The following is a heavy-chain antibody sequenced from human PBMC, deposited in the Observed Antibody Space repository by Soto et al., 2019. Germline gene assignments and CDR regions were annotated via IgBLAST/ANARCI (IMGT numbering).Heavy chain of an antibody. CDR2: ISSDGSST. CDR1: GFTISSYW. J-gene: IGHJ6*02. D-gene: IGHD3-9*01. V-gene: IGHV3-74*01. CDR3: ARDRLRYFAV. Sequence: EVQLVESGGGLVQPGGSLRLSCAASGFTISSYWMHWVRQAPGKGLVWVSRISSDGSSTNYADSVKGRFTISRDNAKNTLYLQMNGLRAEDTAVYYCARDRLRYFAVWGQGTTVTVSS.